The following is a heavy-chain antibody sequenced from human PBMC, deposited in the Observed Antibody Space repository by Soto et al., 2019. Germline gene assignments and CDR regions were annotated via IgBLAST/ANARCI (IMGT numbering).Heavy chain of an antibody. D-gene: IGHD6-13*01. V-gene: IGHV4-31*03. Sequence: QVQLQESGPGLVKPSQTLSLTCTVSGGSITSGGYYWSGIRQHPGKGQEWIGYIYYSGSTYYNPLLTSRVTMSVDTSKNQFSLKLSSVTAADTAVYYCARLAAAGPFDYWGQGTLVTVSS. J-gene: IGHJ4*02. CDR2: IYYSGST. CDR3: ARLAAAGPFDY. CDR1: GGSITSGGYY.